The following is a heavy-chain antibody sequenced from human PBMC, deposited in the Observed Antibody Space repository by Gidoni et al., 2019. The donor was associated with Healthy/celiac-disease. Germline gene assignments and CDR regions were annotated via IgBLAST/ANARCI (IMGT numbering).Heavy chain of an antibody. D-gene: IGHD3-22*01. CDR1: GGSISSAGYS. CDR2: IYPSGST. CDR3: ARARDYYDSSGYAHYYYGMDV. J-gene: IGHJ6*02. Sequence: QLQLQESGSGLVKPSQTLSLTCAVSGGSISSAGYSWSWIRQPPGKGLEWIGYIYPSGSTYYNPSLKSRVTISVDRSKNQFSLKLSSVTAADTAVYYCARARDYYDSSGYAHYYYGMDVWGQGTTVTVSS. V-gene: IGHV4-30-2*01.